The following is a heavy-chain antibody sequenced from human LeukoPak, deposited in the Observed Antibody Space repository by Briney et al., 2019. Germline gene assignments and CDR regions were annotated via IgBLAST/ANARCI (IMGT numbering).Heavy chain of an antibody. J-gene: IGHJ5*02. Sequence: PGGSLRLSCAVSGFTFSSYDMHWVRQATGKGLEWVSGINTAGDTYYAVSVKGRFTISREDAKNSLYLQMNSLKAGDTALYYCARGSENGFDPWGQGTLVTVSS. V-gene: IGHV3-13*01. CDR3: ARGSENGFDP. D-gene: IGHD2-8*01. CDR2: INTAGDT. CDR1: GFTFSSYD.